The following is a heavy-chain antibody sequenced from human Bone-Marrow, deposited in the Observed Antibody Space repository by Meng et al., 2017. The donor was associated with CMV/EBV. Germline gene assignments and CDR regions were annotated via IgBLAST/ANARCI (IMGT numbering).Heavy chain of an antibody. V-gene: IGHV1-8*03. J-gene: IGHJ5*02. CDR2: MNPNSGNT. Sequence: ASVKVSCKASGYTFTSYDLNWVRQATGQGLEWMGWMNPNSGNTAYAQKFQGRVTITRNTPISTAYMEQSSLRSEDTAVYYCARVGYCSISSRYSWFDPWGQGTLVTVSS. CDR1: GYTFTSYD. CDR3: ARVGYCSISSRYSWFDP. D-gene: IGHD2-2*01.